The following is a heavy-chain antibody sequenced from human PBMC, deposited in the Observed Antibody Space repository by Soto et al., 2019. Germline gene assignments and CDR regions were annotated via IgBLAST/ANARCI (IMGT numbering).Heavy chain of an antibody. J-gene: IGHJ1*01. CDR3: ARARVFGRGYFQH. D-gene: IGHD2-21*01. V-gene: IGHV3-30-3*01. CDR2: ISYDGSNK. CDR1: GFTFSSYA. Sequence: QVQLVDSGGGVVQPGRSLRLSCAASGFTFSSYAMHWVRQAPGKGLEWVAVISYDGSNKYYADSVKGRFTISRDNSKNTLYLQMNSLRAEDTAVYYCARARVFGRGYFQHWGQGTLVTVSS.